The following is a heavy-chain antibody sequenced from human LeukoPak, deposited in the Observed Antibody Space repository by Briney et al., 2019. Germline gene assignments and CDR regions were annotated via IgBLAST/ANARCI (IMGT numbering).Heavy chain of an antibody. CDR3: ATFDYGSGRGGRFDP. CDR2: FDPEDGET. Sequence: RASVKVSCKVSGYTLTELSMHWVRQAPGKGLEWMGGFDPEDGETIYAQKFQGRVTMTEDTSTDTAYMELSSLRSEDTAVYYCATFDYGSGRGGRFDPWGQGTLVTVSS. V-gene: IGHV1-24*01. D-gene: IGHD3-10*01. J-gene: IGHJ5*02. CDR1: GYTLTELS.